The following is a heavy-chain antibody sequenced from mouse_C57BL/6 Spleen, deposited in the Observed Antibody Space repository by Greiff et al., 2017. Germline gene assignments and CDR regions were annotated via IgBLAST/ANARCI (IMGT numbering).Heavy chain of an antibody. CDR3: ANYYGSSYGGY. CDR1: GFTFSNYW. V-gene: IGHV6-3*01. D-gene: IGHD1-1*01. CDR2: IRLKSDNYAT. Sequence: EVMLVESGGGLVQPGGSMKLSCVASGFTFSNYWMNWVRQSPEKGLEWVAQIRLKSDNYATHYAESVKGRFTISRDDSKSSVYLQMNNVRAEDTGIYYCANYYGSSYGGYWGKGTTLTVSS. J-gene: IGHJ2*01.